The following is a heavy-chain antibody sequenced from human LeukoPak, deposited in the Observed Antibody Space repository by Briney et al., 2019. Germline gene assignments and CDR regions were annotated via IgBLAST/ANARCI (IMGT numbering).Heavy chain of an antibody. D-gene: IGHD6-13*01. CDR2: IIPIFGTA. Sequence: SVKVSCKASGGTFSSYTIIWVRQAPGQGLEWMGGIIPIFGTANYAQKFQGRVTITADESTSTAYMELSSLRSEDTAVYYCARGTQTQSYSSSWYRRKYNWFDPWGQGTLVTVSS. J-gene: IGHJ5*02. V-gene: IGHV1-69*13. CDR1: GGTFSSYT. CDR3: ARGTQTQSYSSSWYRRKYNWFDP.